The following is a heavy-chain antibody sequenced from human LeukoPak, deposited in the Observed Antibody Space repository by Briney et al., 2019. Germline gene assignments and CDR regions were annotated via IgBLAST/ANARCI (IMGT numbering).Heavy chain of an antibody. J-gene: IGHJ6*03. CDR1: GFSVSNNY. V-gene: IGHV3-11*04. Sequence: PGGSLRLSCAASGFSVSNNYMSWVRQAPGKGLEWVSYISTSGTTTYYGDSVKGRFTISRDNAKNSLYLQMNNLRAEDTAVYYCARVKNGFDGNGYPYYYYYMDVWGRGTTVTVSS. D-gene: IGHD3-22*01. CDR3: ARVKNGFDGNGYPYYYYYMDV. CDR2: ISTSGTTT.